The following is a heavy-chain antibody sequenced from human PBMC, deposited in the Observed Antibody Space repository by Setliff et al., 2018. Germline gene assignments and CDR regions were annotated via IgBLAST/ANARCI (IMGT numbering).Heavy chain of an antibody. CDR2: INPNSGGT. V-gene: IGHV1-2*02. D-gene: IGHD3-9*01. CDR3: ARDGDILTTYYIYYYYMDV. J-gene: IGHJ6*03. Sequence: ASVKVSCKASGYTFTGYYIHWVRQAPGQGLEYMGLINPNSGGTNYAPKFQGRVTMTRDTSISTVYMEVSRLRSDDTALYFCARDGDILTTYYIYYYYMDVWGKGTTVTVSS. CDR1: GYTFTGYY.